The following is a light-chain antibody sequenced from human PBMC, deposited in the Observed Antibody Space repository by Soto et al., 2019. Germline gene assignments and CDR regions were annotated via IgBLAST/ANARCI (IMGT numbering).Light chain of an antibody. CDR3: CSYGGSTTFVI. J-gene: IGLJ2*01. CDR1: SSDIGNYNL. V-gene: IGLV2-23*01. CDR2: EGS. Sequence: QSALTQPASVSGSPGQSITISCTGTSSDIGNYNLVSWYQQHPDKAPKLIVYEGSERPSGISTRFSGSKSGNTASLTISGLQAEDEADYYCCSYGGSTTFVIFGGGTKLTVL.